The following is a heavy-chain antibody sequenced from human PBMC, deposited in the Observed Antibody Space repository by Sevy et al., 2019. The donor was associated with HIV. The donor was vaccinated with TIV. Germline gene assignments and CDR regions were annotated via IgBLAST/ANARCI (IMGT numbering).Heavy chain of an antibody. J-gene: IGHJ4*02. V-gene: IGHV4-4*07. CDR3: ARYNFWSGHYDYFDY. CDR2: IDTSGRT. D-gene: IGHD3-3*01. Sequence: SETLSLTCSVSGGSISSHYWSWIRQPAGEGLEWIGRIDTSGRTNYNPSLKTRVTMSIDTSKNQFSLRLRSVTAADTAVYYCARYNFWSGHYDYFDYWGPGALVTVSS. CDR1: GGSISSHY.